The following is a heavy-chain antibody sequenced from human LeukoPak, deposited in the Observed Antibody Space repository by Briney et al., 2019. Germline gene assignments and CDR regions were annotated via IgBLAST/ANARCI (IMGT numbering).Heavy chain of an antibody. CDR2: LNWDGGST. CDR3: ASMKGVGATIYY. J-gene: IGHJ4*02. Sequence: GWALRLSFAACGWTFVDYGLRWVGQPAGKGREGVAGLNWDGGSTGYADSVKGRFTISRDNAKNSLYLQMNSLRAEDTALYYCASMKGVGATIYYWGQETLVTVSS. D-gene: IGHD1-26*01. CDR1: GWTFVDYG. V-gene: IGHV3-20*03.